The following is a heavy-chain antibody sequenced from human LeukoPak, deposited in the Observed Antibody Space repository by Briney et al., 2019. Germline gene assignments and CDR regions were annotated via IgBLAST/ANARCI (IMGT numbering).Heavy chain of an antibody. Sequence: EASVKVSCKASGYTFTTYGISWVRQAPGQGLERMGWISAHNGHTNYAQNLQGRVTMTTDTSTSTAYMELRSLRSDDTAVYYCARVEDRDNVWGSYRLADYWGQGTLVTVSS. J-gene: IGHJ4*02. CDR1: GYTFTTYG. V-gene: IGHV1-18*04. CDR2: ISAHNGHT. D-gene: IGHD3-16*02. CDR3: ARVEDRDNVWGSYRLADY.